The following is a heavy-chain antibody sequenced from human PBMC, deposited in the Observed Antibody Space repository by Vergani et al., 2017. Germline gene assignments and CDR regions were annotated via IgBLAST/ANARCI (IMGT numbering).Heavy chain of an antibody. CDR1: GFTFSSYA. CDR3: AKVVYGQQLVLGGEYVQH. Sequence: EVQLLESGGGLVQPGGSLRLSCAASGFTFSSYAMSWVRQAPGKGLEWVSVIYSGGSSTYYADSVKGRFTISRDNSKNTLYLQMNSLRAEDTAVYYCAKVVYGQQLVLGGEYVQHWGQGTLVTVSS. CDR2: IYSGGSST. J-gene: IGHJ1*01. D-gene: IGHD6-13*01. V-gene: IGHV3-23*03.